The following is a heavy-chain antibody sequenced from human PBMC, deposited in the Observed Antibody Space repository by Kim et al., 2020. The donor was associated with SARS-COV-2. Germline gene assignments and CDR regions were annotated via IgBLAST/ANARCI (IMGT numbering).Heavy chain of an antibody. CDR3: ARGDSSSFLY. D-gene: IGHD6-6*01. J-gene: IGHJ4*02. CDR1: GGSFSGYY. Sequence: SETLSLTCAVYGGSFSGYYWSWIRQPPGKGLEWIGEINHSGSTNYNPSLKSRVTISVDTSKNQFSLKLSSVTAADTAVYYCARGDSSSFLYWGQGTLVTVSS. CDR2: INHSGST. V-gene: IGHV4-34*01.